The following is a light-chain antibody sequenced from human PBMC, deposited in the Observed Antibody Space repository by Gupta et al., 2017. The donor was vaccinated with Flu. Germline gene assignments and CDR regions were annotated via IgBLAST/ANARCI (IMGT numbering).Light chain of an antibody. V-gene: IGLV1-44*01. CDR1: SSNSGSHT. CDR2: NNN. J-gene: IGLJ3*02. Sequence: GSSSNSGSHTVKWYQQLPGTAPKLLIYNNNERPSGVSDRFSGSKSGTSASLAISGLQAEDEGAYYCATWDDSQKEVFGGGTKLTVL. CDR3: ATWDDSQKEV.